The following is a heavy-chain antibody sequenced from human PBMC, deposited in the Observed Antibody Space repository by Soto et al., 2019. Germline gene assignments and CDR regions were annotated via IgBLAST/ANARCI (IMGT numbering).Heavy chain of an antibody. J-gene: IGHJ6*02. CDR1: GGSISSSSYY. CDR2: IYYSGST. D-gene: IGHD3-22*01. CDR3: ARDPSYYDGSGYYHGIPHGMDV. V-gene: IGHV4-39*07. Sequence: PSETLSLTCTVSGGSISSSSYYWGWIRQPPGKGLEWIGSIYYSGSTYYNPSLKSRVTISVDTSKNQFSLKLSSVTAADTAVYYCARDPSYYDGSGYYHGIPHGMDVWGQGTTVTVSS.